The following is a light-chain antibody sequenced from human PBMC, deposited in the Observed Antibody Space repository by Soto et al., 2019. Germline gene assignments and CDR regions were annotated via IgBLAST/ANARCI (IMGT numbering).Light chain of an antibody. CDR2: DAS. CDR1: QRVNSY. CDR3: QQRSNWS. J-gene: IGKJ4*01. V-gene: IGKV3-11*01. Sequence: EIVLTQSPATLYLSPGERATLSCRASQRVNSYLAWYQQKPGQAPRLLIYDASNRATGIPARFSGSGSETGFTLTISRLEPEDFAVYYCQQRSNWSFGGGNKVEIK.